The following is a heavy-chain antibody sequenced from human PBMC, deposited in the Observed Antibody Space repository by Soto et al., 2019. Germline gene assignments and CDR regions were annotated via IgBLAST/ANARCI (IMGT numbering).Heavy chain of an antibody. V-gene: IGHV4-59*01. D-gene: IGHD6-19*01. CDR1: GGSISSYY. CDR3: PRVSSGWCYFDY. Sequence: QVQLQESGPGLVKPSETLSLTCTVSGGSISSYYWSWIRQPPGKGLEWIGYIYYSGSTNYNPSLRSQVTISGTTSKNQCSLKLTSVAAADTAVYYCPRVSSGWCYFDYWGQGTLVTVSS. CDR2: IYYSGST. J-gene: IGHJ4*02.